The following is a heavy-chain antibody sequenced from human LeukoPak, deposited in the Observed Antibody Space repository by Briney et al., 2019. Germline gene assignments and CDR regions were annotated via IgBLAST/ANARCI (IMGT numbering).Heavy chain of an antibody. Sequence: GGSLRLSCAASGFTLNSYAMSWVRQAPGKGLECVSTISGSGSNTYYTDSVKGRFTISRDNSKNTLYLQMNSLRAEDTAVYYCARGPYDYVWGSCRQEYYFDYWGQGTLVTVSS. D-gene: IGHD3-16*02. J-gene: IGHJ4*02. CDR2: ISGSGSNT. CDR1: GFTLNSYA. V-gene: IGHV3-23*01. CDR3: ARGPYDYVWGSCRQEYYFDY.